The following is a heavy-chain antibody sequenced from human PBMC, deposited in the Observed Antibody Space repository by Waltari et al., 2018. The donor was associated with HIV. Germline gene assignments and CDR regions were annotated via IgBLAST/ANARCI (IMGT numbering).Heavy chain of an antibody. CDR3: ARETQQWLVNLWFDP. Sequence: QVQLVQSGAEVKKPGASVKVSCKASGYTFTSYGISWVRQPPGQGLEWMGWISAYNGNTNYAQKLQGRVTMTTDTSTSTAYMELRSLRSDDTAVYYCARETQQWLVNLWFDPWGQGTLVTVSS. J-gene: IGHJ5*02. CDR2: ISAYNGNT. CDR1: GYTFTSYG. D-gene: IGHD6-19*01. V-gene: IGHV1-18*01.